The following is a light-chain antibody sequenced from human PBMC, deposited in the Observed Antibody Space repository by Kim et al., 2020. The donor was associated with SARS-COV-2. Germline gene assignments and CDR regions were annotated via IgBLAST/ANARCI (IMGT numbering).Light chain of an antibody. CDR2: GKN. CDR1: SLRSYY. Sequence: SSELTQDPAVSVALGQTVRITCQGDSLRSYYASWYQQKPGQAPVLVIYGKNNRPSGIPDRFSGSSSGNTASLTITGAQAEDEADYYCNSRDSSGNRLWVFGTRTKVTVL. V-gene: IGLV3-19*01. CDR3: NSRDSSGNRLWV. J-gene: IGLJ1*01.